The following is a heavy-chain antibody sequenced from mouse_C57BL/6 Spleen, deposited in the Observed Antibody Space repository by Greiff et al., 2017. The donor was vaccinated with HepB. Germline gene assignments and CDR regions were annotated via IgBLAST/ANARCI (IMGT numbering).Heavy chain of an antibody. J-gene: IGHJ4*01. CDR3: ERPITTVVGDAMDD. V-gene: IGHV1-50*01. CDR2: IDPSDSYT. CDR1: GYTFTSYW. D-gene: IGHD1-1*01. Sequence: QVHVKQPGAELVKPGASVKLSCKASGYTFTSYWMQWVKQRPGQGLEWIGEIDPSDSYTNYNQKFKGKATLTVDTASSTAYMHLSHLTSEDSAVYYCERPITTVVGDAMDDWGQGTSVTVSS.